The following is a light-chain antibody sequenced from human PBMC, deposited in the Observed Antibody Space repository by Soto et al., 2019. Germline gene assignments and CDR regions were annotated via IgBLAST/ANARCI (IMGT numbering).Light chain of an antibody. Sequence: DIRMTQSPSSLSAAVEDRVTITCRPSQGISNYLAWYQQKPGKVPKLLIYAASTLQSGVPSRFSGSGSGTDVNLTISSLQPEDVATYYGQKYNSAPWTFGQGTKVEIK. J-gene: IGKJ1*01. CDR1: QGISNY. V-gene: IGKV1-27*01. CDR2: AAS. CDR3: QKYNSAPWT.